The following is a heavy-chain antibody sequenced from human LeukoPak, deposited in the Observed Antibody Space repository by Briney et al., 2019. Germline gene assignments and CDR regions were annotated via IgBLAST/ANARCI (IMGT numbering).Heavy chain of an antibody. J-gene: IGHJ4*02. CDR2: IRSKAYGGTT. D-gene: IGHD2-8*01. CDR3: TREFQGNGFDY. V-gene: IGHV3-49*03. Sequence: PGRSLRLSCTASGFTFGDYAMSWFRQAPGKGLEWVGFIRSKAYGGTTEYAASVKDRFTISRDDSKSIAYLQMNSLKTEDTAVYYCTREFQGNGFDYWGQGTLVTVSS. CDR1: GFTFGDYA.